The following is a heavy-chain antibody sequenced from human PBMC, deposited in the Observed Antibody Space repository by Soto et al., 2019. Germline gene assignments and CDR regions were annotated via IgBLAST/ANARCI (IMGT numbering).Heavy chain of an antibody. Sequence: GGSLRLSCAASGFTFSSYAMHWVRQAPGKGLEYVSAISSNGSNTYYADSVKGRFTISRDNAKNTLYLQMNSLRAEDTAVYYCASAGWSVSFDIWGQGTMVTVSS. CDR2: ISSNGSNT. V-gene: IGHV3-64*04. CDR1: GFTFSSYA. D-gene: IGHD6-19*01. CDR3: ASAGWSVSFDI. J-gene: IGHJ3*02.